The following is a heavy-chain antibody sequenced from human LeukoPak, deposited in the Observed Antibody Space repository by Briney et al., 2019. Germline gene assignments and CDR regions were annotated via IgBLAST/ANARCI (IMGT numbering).Heavy chain of an antibody. Sequence: ASVKVSCKASGGTFSSYAISWVRQAPGQGLEWMGGIIPIFGTANYAQKFQGRVTITADESTSTAYMELSSLRSEDTAVYYCASDPGSTNGVRFDYWGQGTLVTVSS. CDR1: GGTFSSYA. CDR2: IIPIFGTA. D-gene: IGHD2-8*01. CDR3: ASDPGSTNGVRFDY. J-gene: IGHJ4*02. V-gene: IGHV1-69*13.